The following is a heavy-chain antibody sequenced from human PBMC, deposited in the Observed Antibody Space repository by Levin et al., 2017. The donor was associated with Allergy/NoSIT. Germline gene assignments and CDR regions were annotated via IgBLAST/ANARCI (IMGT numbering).Heavy chain of an antibody. CDR1: GGSISSSSYY. CDR3: ARLPHYGSGSDYRGIYYYGMDV. CDR2: IYYSGST. Sequence: NPSETLSLTCTVSGGSISSSSYYWGWIRQPPGKGLEWIGSIYYSGSTYYNPSLKSRVTISVDTSKNQFSLKLSSVTAADTAVYYCARLPHYGSGSDYRGIYYYGMDVWGQGTTVTVSS. D-gene: IGHD3-10*01. V-gene: IGHV4-39*01. J-gene: IGHJ6*02.